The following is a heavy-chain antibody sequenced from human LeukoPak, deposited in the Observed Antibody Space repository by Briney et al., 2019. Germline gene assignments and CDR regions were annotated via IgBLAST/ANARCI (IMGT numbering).Heavy chain of an antibody. CDR3: ARGRGSGSYHYFDY. V-gene: IGHV4-59*01. J-gene: IGHJ4*02. CDR1: GGSISSYY. CDR2: ICYSGST. Sequence: TSETLSLTCTVSGGSISSYYWSWIRQPPVKGLEWIGYICYSGSTNYNPSLKSRVTMSVDTSKNQFSLKLSSVTAADTAVYYCARGRGSGSYHYFDYWGQGTLVTVSS. D-gene: IGHD1-26*01.